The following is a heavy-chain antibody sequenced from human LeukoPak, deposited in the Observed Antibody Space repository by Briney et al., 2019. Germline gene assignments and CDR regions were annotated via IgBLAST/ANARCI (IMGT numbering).Heavy chain of an antibody. CDR2: INPSGGST. J-gene: IGHJ6*04. D-gene: IGHD5-12*01. Sequence: GASVKVSCKASGYTFTSYYMHWVRQAPGQGLEWMGIINPSGGSTSYAQKFQGRVTMTRDMSTSTVYMELSSLRSEDTAVYYCARERQGVALDVWGKGTTVTVSS. CDR1: GYTFTSYY. V-gene: IGHV1-46*01. CDR3: ARERQGVALDV.